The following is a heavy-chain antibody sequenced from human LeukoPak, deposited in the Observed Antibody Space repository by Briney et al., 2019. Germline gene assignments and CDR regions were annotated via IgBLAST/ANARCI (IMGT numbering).Heavy chain of an antibody. CDR2: IIPIFGTA. CDR3: AGVYGSGSPFDY. CDR1: EVGSRWCG. Sequence: KASEVGSRWCGGRLLRSAAGQGFEWMGGIIPIFGTANYAQKFQGRVTITTDESTSTAYMELSSLRSEDTAVYYCAGVYGSGSPFDYWGQGTLVTVSS. V-gene: IGHV1-69*05. J-gene: IGHJ4*02. D-gene: IGHD3-10*01.